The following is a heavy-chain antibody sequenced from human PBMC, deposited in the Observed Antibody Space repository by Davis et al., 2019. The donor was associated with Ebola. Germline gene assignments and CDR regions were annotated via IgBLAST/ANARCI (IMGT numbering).Heavy chain of an antibody. CDR1: GFTFSRYA. D-gene: IGHD3-9*01. CDR3: AKDQWAISQNWFDP. J-gene: IGHJ5*02. V-gene: IGHV3-30-3*01. CDR2: IWHDGSSK. Sequence: GESLKISCAASGFTFSRYAFHWVRQAPGQGLERVAVIWHDGSSKFYADSVRGRLTISRDNSKNTLYLQMNSLRAEDTAVYYCAKDQWAISQNWFDPWGQGTLVTVSS.